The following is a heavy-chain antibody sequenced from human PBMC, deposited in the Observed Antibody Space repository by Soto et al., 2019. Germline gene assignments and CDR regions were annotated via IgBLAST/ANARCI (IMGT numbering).Heavy chain of an antibody. J-gene: IGHJ5*02. V-gene: IGHV4-59*08. CDR3: ARLPTYWFDP. Sequence: SETLSLTCTVSGGSISSYYWSWIRQPPGKGLEWIGYIYYSGSTNYNPSLKSRVTISVDTSKNQFSLKLSSVTAADTAVYYCARLPTYWFDPWGQGTLVTVSS. D-gene: IGHD3-16*01. CDR2: IYYSGST. CDR1: GGSISSYY.